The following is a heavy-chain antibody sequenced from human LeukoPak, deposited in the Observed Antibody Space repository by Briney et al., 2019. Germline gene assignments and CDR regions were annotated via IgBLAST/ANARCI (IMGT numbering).Heavy chain of an antibody. CDR1: GGSISSYY. CDR2: IYGSGST. Sequence: PSETLSLTCTVSGGSISSYYWSWIRQPPGKGLEWIGHIYGSGSTNYNPSLKSRVTLSVDTSKNQFSLKLSSVTAADTAVYYCARGGVYSGSFLLYFDYWGQGTLVTVSS. CDR3: ARGGVYSGSFLLYFDY. V-gene: IGHV4-59*01. J-gene: IGHJ4*02. D-gene: IGHD1-26*01.